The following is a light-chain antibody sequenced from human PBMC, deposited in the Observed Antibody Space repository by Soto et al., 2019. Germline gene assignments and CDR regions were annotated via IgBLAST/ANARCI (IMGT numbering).Light chain of an antibody. V-gene: IGKV3-15*01. CDR3: REYNSWPT. Sequence: EIVMTQSPATLSVSPGERATLSCRASQSVSSNLVWYQQKPGQAPRLLIHDASTVATGIPARFSGSGSAAEFTRTISRLQSEDFAVYYCREYNSWPTFGQGTKVDIK. J-gene: IGKJ1*01. CDR2: DAS. CDR1: QSVSSN.